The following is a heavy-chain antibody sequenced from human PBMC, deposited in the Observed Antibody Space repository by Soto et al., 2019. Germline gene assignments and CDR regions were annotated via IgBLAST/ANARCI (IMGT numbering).Heavy chain of an antibody. V-gene: IGHV4-34*02. CDR2: INHSGST. Sequence: QVQLQQRGAGLLKPSETLSLTCAVLGWSFSDYYWTWIRQPPGKGLECIGEINHSGSTSYNPSLKSRLTLSVDTSTKEFSLNLSSVTAADTAAYHCVRGRAFMSMVAFDIWGQGTMVTVSS. D-gene: IGHD1-26*01. CDR1: GWSFSDYY. J-gene: IGHJ3*02. CDR3: VRGRAFMSMVAFDI.